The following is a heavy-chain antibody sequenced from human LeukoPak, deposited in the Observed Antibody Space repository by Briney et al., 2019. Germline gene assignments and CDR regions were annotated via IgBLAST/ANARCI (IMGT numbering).Heavy chain of an antibody. CDR2: ISGSGVST. CDR3: AKDHMSSPVTYGYSFDS. V-gene: IGHV3-23*01. J-gene: IGHJ4*02. D-gene: IGHD5-18*01. Sequence: GGPLRLSCAASGFTFNIYAMNWVRQAPGKGLEWVAAISGSGVSTRDADSVKGGFTISRDNSKNTLYLQMSSLRAEDTAVYYCAKDHMSSPVTYGYSFDSWGQGTLVTVSS. CDR1: GFTFNIYA.